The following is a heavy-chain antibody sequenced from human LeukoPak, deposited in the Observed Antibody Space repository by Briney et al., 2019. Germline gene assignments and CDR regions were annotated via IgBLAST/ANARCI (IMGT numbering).Heavy chain of an antibody. Sequence: PSETLSLTCTVSGGSISSSSYYWGWIRLPPGKGLEWIGSIYYSGSTYYNPSLKSRVTISADTSKNQFSLKLSSVTAADTAVYYCARHLYSSGWRSFSYYYGMDAWGQGTTVTVSS. D-gene: IGHD6-19*01. J-gene: IGHJ6*02. CDR2: IYYSGST. CDR3: ARHLYSSGWRSFSYYYGMDA. V-gene: IGHV4-39*01. CDR1: GGSISSSSYY.